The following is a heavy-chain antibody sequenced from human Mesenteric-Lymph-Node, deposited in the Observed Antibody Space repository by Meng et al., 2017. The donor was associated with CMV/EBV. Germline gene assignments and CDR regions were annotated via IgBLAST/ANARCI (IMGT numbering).Heavy chain of an antibody. J-gene: IGHJ4*02. CDR3: ARAYDSPYYFDY. CDR1: GYSISSGYY. Sequence: SETLSLTCTVSGYSISSGYYWGWIRQPPGKGLEWIGSIYHSGGTYYNPSLKSRVTISVDTSKNQFSLKVSSVTAADTAVYYCARAYDSPYYFDYWAQGTLVTVSS. D-gene: IGHD3-3*01. CDR2: IYHSGGT. V-gene: IGHV4-38-2*02.